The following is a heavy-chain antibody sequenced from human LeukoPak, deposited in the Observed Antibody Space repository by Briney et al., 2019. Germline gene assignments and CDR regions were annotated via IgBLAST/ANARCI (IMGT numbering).Heavy chain of an antibody. V-gene: IGHV3-30*07. CDR3: ARDLGYSSGPNY. D-gene: IGHD6-19*01. Sequence: SVKGRFTISRDNSKNTLYLQMNSLRAEDTAVYYCARDLGYSSGPNYWGQGTRVTVSS. J-gene: IGHJ4*02.